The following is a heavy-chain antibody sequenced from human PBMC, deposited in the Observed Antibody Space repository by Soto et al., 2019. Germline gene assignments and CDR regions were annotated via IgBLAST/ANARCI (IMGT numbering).Heavy chain of an antibody. D-gene: IGHD3-3*01. Sequence: GGSLRLSCAASGFTFSSYAMHWVRQAPGKGLEWVAVISYDGSNKYYADSVKGRFTISRDNSKNTLYLQMNSLRAEDTAVYYCARDSNHQIPKLRFLEWLLAGYFDYWGQGTLVTVSS. J-gene: IGHJ4*02. CDR1: GFTFSSYA. V-gene: IGHV3-30-3*01. CDR3: ARDSNHQIPKLRFLEWLLAGYFDY. CDR2: ISYDGSNK.